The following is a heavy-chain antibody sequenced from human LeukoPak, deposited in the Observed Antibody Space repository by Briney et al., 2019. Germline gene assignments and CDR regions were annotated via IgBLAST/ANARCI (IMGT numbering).Heavy chain of an antibody. D-gene: IGHD1/OR15-1a*01. CDR2: INPNGGGA. CDR3: ARFRGITETTSEWFDP. J-gene: IGHJ5*02. Sequence: ASVKVSCKASGYTFTDYYIHWVRQAPGQGLEWMGWINPNGGGAIFAQKFKGRVTMTRDTSISAAYMEVSRLMYDDTAVYYCARFRGITETTSEWFDPWGQGTLVTVSS. V-gene: IGHV1-2*02. CDR1: GYTFTDYY.